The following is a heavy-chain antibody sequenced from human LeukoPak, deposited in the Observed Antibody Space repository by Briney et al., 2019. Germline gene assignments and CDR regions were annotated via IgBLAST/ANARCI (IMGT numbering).Heavy chain of an antibody. V-gene: IGHV4-59*08. Sequence: PSETLSLTWTVSGGSISSYYWSWIRQPPGKGLEWIGYIYYSGSTNYNPSLKSRVTISVDTSKNQFSLKLSSVTAADTAVYYCARRMGGAVAEAFDIWGQGTMVTVSS. CDR2: IYYSGST. J-gene: IGHJ3*02. D-gene: IGHD6-19*01. CDR1: GGSISSYY. CDR3: ARRMGGAVAEAFDI.